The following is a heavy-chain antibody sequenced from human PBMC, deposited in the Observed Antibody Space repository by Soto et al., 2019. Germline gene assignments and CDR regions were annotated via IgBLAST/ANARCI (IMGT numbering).Heavy chain of an antibody. CDR1: GFTFSSYA. J-gene: IGHJ4*02. V-gene: IGHV3-23*01. CDR2: ISVSGGST. D-gene: IGHD3-16*01. Sequence: EVQLLESGGGLVQPGGSLRLSCAASGFTFSSYAMSWVRQAPGKGLAWVSGISVSGGSTYYADSVKGRFTISRDNSKNTLYLQMNSLRAEDTAVYYCASNTRDDPPDSWGQGTLVTVSS. CDR3: ASNTRDDPPDS.